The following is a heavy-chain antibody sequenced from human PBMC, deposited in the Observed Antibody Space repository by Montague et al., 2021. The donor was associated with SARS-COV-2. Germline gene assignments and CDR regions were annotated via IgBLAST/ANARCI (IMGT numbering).Heavy chain of an antibody. V-gene: IGHV4-39*01. CDR1: GDSISSGTHY. CDR3: ARRLNYDILTGGALQYYYGMDV. J-gene: IGHJ6*02. Sequence: SETLSLTCTVSGDSISSGTHYWSWIRQPPGKGLEWIGSIYYSGSTYYNPSLKSRVTISVDTSKNQFSLKLSSVTAADTAVYYCARRLNYDILTGGALQYYYGMDVWGQGTTVTVSS. CDR2: IYYSGST. D-gene: IGHD3-9*01.